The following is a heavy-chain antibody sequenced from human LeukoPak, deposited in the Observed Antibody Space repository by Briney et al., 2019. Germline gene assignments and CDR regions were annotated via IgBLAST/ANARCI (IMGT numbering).Heavy chain of an antibody. D-gene: IGHD2-8*01. J-gene: IGHJ4*02. V-gene: IGHV3-7*01. CDR1: ALTVSRNW. CDR3: ARDRYYCTNGVCSNPFDY. CDR2: IKQDGSEK. Sequence: GGSLRLSCAASALTVSRNWMSWVRQAPGKGLEWAANIKQDGSEKYYVDSVKGRFTISRDNAKNSLYLQMNSLRAEDTAVYYCARDRYYCTNGVCSNPFDYWGQGTLVTVSS.